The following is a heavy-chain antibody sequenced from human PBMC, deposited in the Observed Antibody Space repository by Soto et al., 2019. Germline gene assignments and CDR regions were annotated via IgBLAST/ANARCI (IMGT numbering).Heavy chain of an antibody. CDR1: GGTFSSYA. V-gene: IGHV1-69*01. CDR3: ARGGTMVRGVINT. CDR2: IIPIFGTA. J-gene: IGHJ5*02. D-gene: IGHD3-10*01. Sequence: ASVKVSCKASGGTFSSYAISRVRQAPGQGLEWMGGIIPIFGTANYAQKFQGRVTITADESTSTAYMELSSLRSEDTAVYYCARGGTMVRGVINTWGPGTLVTVSS.